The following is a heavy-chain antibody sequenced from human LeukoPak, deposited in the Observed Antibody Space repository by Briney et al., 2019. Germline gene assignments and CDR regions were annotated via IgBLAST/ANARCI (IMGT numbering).Heavy chain of an antibody. CDR3: ARLPDYYYMDV. J-gene: IGHJ6*03. V-gene: IGHV4-38-2*02. D-gene: IGHD1-26*01. CDR1: GYSISSGYY. Sequence: PSETLSLTCTVSGYSISSGYYWGWIRQPPGKGLEWIGSIYHSGSTYYNPSLKSRVTISVDTSKNQFSLKLSSVTAADTAVYYCARLPDYYYMDVWGKGTRSPSP. CDR2: IYHSGST.